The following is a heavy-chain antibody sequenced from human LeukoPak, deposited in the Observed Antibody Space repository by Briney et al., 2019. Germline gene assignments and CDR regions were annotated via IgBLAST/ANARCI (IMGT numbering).Heavy chain of an antibody. CDR3: VRRAYCGGDCYSFDY. CDR1: GYTFTSYG. D-gene: IGHD2-21*02. V-gene: IGHV1-18*01. Sequence: ASVKVSCKASGYTFTSYGISWVRQAPGQGLEWMGWISAYNGSTNYAQKLQGRVTMTTDTSTSTAYMELRSLRSDDTAVYYCVRRAYCGGDCYSFDYWGQGTLVTVSS. J-gene: IGHJ4*02. CDR2: ISAYNGST.